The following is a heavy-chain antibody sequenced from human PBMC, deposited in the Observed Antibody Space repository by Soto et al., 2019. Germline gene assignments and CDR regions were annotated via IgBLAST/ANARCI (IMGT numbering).Heavy chain of an antibody. CDR1: GGTFSSYA. CDR2: IIPIFGTA. D-gene: IGHD6-6*01. J-gene: IGHJ5*02. Sequence: WASVKVSCKASGGTFSSYAISWVRQAPGQGLELMGGIIPIFGTANYAQKFQGRVTITADESTSTAYMELSSLRSEDTAVYYCARGGVSGQLVDWFDPWGQGTLVTVYS. V-gene: IGHV1-69*13. CDR3: ARGGVSGQLVDWFDP.